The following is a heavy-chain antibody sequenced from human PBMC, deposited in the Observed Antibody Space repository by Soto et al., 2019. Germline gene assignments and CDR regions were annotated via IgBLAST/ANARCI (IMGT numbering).Heavy chain of an antibody. CDR1: GFSFSIYG. CDR3: AXXXXXXSXRVPFNYYGMDV. CDR2: ISYDGSER. J-gene: IGHJ6*02. Sequence: QVQLVESGGGVVQPGRSLRLSCAASGFSFSIYGMHWVRQAPGKGLQWVAAISYDGSERYYADSVKGRFTISRDNSNNTLYLQMNRLRAEDTAVYYXAXXXXXXSXRVPFNYYGMDVWGQGTTVTVSS. V-gene: IGHV3-30*03.